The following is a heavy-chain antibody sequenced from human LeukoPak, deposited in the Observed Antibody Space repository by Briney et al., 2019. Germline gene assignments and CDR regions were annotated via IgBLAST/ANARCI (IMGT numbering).Heavy chain of an antibody. CDR1: GYAFASYD. CDR3: ARGRGSSSWPLDY. J-gene: IGHJ4*02. Sequence: GASVTVSCKASGYAFASYDINWVRQAPGQGLEWMGWMNPNSGNTGYAQKFQGRVTMTRNTSISTAYMELSSLRSEDTAVYYCARGRGSSSWPLDYWGQGTLVTVSS. D-gene: IGHD6-13*01. CDR2: MNPNSGNT. V-gene: IGHV1-8*01.